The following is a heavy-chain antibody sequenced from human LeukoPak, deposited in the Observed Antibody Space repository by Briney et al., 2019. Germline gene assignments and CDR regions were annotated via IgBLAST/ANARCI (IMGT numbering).Heavy chain of an antibody. Sequence: QPGGSLRLSCAASGFTFSSYAMSRVRQAPGKGLEWVSAISGSGGSTYYADSVKGRFTISRDNSKNTLYLQMNSLRAEDTAVYYCAPTTWFGELLDYWGQGTLVTVSS. D-gene: IGHD3-10*01. J-gene: IGHJ4*02. CDR3: APTTWFGELLDY. CDR2: ISGSGGST. CDR1: GFTFSSYA. V-gene: IGHV3-23*01.